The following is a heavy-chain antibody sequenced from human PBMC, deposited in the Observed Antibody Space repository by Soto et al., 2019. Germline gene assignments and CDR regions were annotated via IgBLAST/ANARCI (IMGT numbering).Heavy chain of an antibody. D-gene: IGHD3-3*01. V-gene: IGHV4-59*01. CDR3: AREKRITIFGVVSLFDY. CDR2: IYYSGST. J-gene: IGHJ4*02. CDR1: GGCISSYY. Sequence: ETRSLTWTVSGGCISSYYWSWIRQPPGKGLEWIGYIYYSGSTNYNPSLKSRVTISVDTSKNQFSLKLSSVTAADTAVYYCAREKRITIFGVVSLFDYWGQGTLVTVSS.